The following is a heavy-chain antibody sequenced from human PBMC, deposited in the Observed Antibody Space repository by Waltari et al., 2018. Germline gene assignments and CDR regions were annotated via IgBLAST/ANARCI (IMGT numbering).Heavy chain of an antibody. CDR2: IYHSGST. CDR1: GYSISSGYY. J-gene: IGHJ4*02. CDR3: ARVGPYCSSTSCHPSYFDY. D-gene: IGHD2-2*01. V-gene: IGHV4-38-2*02. Sequence: QVQLQESGPGLVKPSETLSLTCTVSGYSISSGYYWGWIRQPPGKGLEWIGRIYHSGSTYYNPSLKSRVTISVDTAKNQFSLKLSSVTAADTAVYYCARVGPYCSSTSCHPSYFDYWGQGTLVTVSS.